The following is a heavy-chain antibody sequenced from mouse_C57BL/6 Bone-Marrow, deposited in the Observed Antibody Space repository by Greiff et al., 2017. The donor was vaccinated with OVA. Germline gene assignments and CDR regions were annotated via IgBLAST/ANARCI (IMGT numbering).Heavy chain of an antibody. CDR2: IWSDGST. Sequence: VKLVESGPGLVAPSQSLSITCTVSGFSLTSYGVHWVRQPPGKGLEWLVVIWSDGSTTYNSALKSRLSISKDNSKSQVFLKMNSLQTDDTAMYYCARNYYEGFYAMDYWGQGTSVTVSS. J-gene: IGHJ4*01. D-gene: IGHD1-1*01. CDR3: ARNYYEGFYAMDY. V-gene: IGHV2-6*03. CDR1: GFSLTSYG.